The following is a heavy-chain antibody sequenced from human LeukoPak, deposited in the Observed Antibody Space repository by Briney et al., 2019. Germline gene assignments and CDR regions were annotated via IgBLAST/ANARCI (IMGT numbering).Heavy chain of an antibody. J-gene: IGHJ2*01. D-gene: IGHD2-2*01. CDR1: GFTFSSYA. V-gene: IGHV3-23*01. Sequence: GGSLRLSCAASGFTFSSYARSWVRQAPGKGLEWVSAISGSGGSTYYTDSVKGRFTISRDNSKNTLYLQMNSLRAEDTAVYYCAKSDRFRVHCSSTSCYGWYFDLWGRGTLVTVSS. CDR3: AKSDRFRVHCSSTSCYGWYFDL. CDR2: ISGSGGST.